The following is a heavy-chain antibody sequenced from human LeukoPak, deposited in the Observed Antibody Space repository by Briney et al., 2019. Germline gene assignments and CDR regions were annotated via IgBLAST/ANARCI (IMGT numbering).Heavy chain of an antibody. CDR2: INPNSGGT. D-gene: IGHD2-2*02. Sequence: ASVKVSCKTSGYTFTGYYMHWVRQAPGHGLEWMGWINPNSGGTNYAQKFQGRVTMTRDTSISTAYMDLSRLRSDDTAVHYCARERGYCSSSSCYTSDAFDIWGQGTLVTVSS. CDR3: ARERGYCSSSSCYTSDAFDI. V-gene: IGHV1-2*02. J-gene: IGHJ3*02. CDR1: GYTFTGYY.